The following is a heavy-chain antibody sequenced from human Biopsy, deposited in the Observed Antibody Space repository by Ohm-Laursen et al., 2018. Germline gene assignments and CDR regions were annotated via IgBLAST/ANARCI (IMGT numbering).Heavy chain of an antibody. D-gene: IGHD6-19*01. CDR1: GESFNGYY. CDR2: INHRGYT. CDR3: ARSGQWARYYFDY. J-gene: IGHJ4*01. V-gene: IGHV4-34*01. Sequence: SETLSLTCAVYGESFNGYYWSWIRQPPGKGLEWIGEINHRGYTDYNASLKGRVSISVDTSKNQLSLNLTSVTAADTAVFYCARSGQWARYYFDYWGHGTLVTVST.